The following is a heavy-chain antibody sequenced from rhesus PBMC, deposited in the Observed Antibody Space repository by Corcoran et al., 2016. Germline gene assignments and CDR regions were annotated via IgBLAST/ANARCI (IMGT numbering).Heavy chain of an antibody. V-gene: IGHV4-122*02. Sequence: QVQLQESGPGLVKPSATLSLTCAVSGYSISSGNYWSWIRQPPGKGLEWIGYITYSGTTSYNPSLKSRVTISRDTSKNLFSLKLSSVTAADTAVYYCARDNGVSARYFDYRGQGVLVTVSS. CDR2: ITYSGTT. CDR3: ARDNGVSARYFDY. D-gene: IGHD2-39*01. J-gene: IGHJ4*01. CDR1: GYSISSGNY.